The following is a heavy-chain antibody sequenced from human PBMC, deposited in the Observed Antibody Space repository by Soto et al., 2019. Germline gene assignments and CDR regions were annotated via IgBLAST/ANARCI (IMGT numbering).Heavy chain of an antibody. CDR3: AREMAALNYFDY. J-gene: IGHJ4*02. CDR1: GFTFSSYS. D-gene: IGHD2-15*01. V-gene: IGHV3-48*01. Sequence: EVQLVESGGGLVQPGGSLRLSCAASGFTFSSYSMNWVRQAPGKGLEWVSYISSSSSTMYYADSVKGRLTIPRDNAKNSLYLQMNSLRAEDTAVYYCAREMAALNYFDYWGQGTLVTVSS. CDR2: ISSSSSTM.